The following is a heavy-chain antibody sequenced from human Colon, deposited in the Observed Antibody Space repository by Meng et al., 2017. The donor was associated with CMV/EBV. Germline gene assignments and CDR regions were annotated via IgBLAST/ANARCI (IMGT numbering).Heavy chain of an antibody. CDR3: ARGHNPIPGEFDH. J-gene: IGHJ4*02. D-gene: IGHD1-26*01. CDR2: IYYRGDT. Sequence: GSLRLSCTVSGGSISKYYWSWIRQSPGKGLEWIGYIYYRGDTDYNPSLKGRVTISVDRSKNQFSLKLTSVTAADTAVYYCARGHNPIPGEFDHWGQGTLVTVSS. CDR1: GGSISKYY. V-gene: IGHV4-59*12.